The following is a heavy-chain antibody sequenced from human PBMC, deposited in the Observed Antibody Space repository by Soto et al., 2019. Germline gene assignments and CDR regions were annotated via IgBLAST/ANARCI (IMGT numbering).Heavy chain of an antibody. CDR3: ARVIATAVHWFDP. J-gene: IGHJ5*02. Sequence: SLTCAVSGGSISSTNWWSWVRQPPGKGLEWIGDIYHSGSTNYNPSLKSRVTISVDKSKNQFSLKLSSVTAADTAVYYCARVIATAVHWFDPWGQGTLVTVSS. V-gene: IGHV4-4*02. CDR2: IYHSGST. D-gene: IGHD6-13*01. CDR1: GGSISSTNW.